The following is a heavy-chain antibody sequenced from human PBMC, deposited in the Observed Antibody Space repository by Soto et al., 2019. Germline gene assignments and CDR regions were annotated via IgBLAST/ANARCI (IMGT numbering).Heavy chain of an antibody. CDR3: VTGEDGNFFHY. J-gene: IGHJ4*02. CDR2: IYHSGST. V-gene: IGHV4-59*01. Sequence: SETLSLTCTVSGGSISSYYWSWIRQTAGKGLEWLAYIYHSGSTNYNPSLKGRVTISIDTSRNQFSLKLTSVTAADTGIYYCVTGEDGNFFHYWGQGTLVTVSS. CDR1: GGSISSYY. D-gene: IGHD4-17*01.